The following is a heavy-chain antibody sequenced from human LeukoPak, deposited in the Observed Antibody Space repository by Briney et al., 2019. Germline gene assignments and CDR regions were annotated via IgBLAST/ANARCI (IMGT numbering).Heavy chain of an antibody. CDR2: IIPIFGTA. D-gene: IGHD6-19*01. CDR1: GYTLTELS. V-gene: IGHV1-69*13. CDR3: ASLHGIAVAGTNFDY. Sequence: SVKVSCKVSGYTLTELSMHWVRQAPGKGLEWMGGIIPIFGTANYAQKFQGRVTITADESTSTAYMELSSLRSEDTAVYYCASLHGIAVAGTNFDYWGQGTLVTVSS. J-gene: IGHJ4*02.